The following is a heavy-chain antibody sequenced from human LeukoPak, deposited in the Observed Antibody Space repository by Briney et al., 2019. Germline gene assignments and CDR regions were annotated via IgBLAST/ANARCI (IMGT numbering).Heavy chain of an antibody. CDR2: INHSGST. V-gene: IGHV4-34*01. Sequence: SETLSLTCAVYGGSFSDYYWSWIRQPPGKGLEWIGEINHSGSTNDNPSLKSRVTISVDTSKNQFSLKLSSVTAADTAVYYCARGPDFWSGYYVYWGQGSPVTVSS. CDR3: ARGPDFWSGYYVY. J-gene: IGHJ4*02. CDR1: GGSFSDYY. D-gene: IGHD3-3*01.